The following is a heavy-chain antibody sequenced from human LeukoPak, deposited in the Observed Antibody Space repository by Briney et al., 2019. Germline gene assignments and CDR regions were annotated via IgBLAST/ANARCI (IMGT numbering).Heavy chain of an antibody. J-gene: IGHJ4*02. D-gene: IGHD5-18*01. CDR2: ISYDGSNK. V-gene: IGHV3-30*04. CDR1: GFTFSSYA. CDR3: ARDSEDTAMVPNNFDY. Sequence: GRSLRLSCAASGFTFSSYAMHWVRQAPGKGLEWVAVISYDGSNKYYADSVKGRFTISRDNSKNTLYLQMNSLRAEDTAVYYCARDSEDTAMVPNNFDYWGQGTLVTVSS.